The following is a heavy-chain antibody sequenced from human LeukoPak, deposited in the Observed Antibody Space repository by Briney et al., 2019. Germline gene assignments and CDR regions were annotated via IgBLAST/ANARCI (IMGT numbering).Heavy chain of an antibody. CDR1: GFTFDDYG. Sequence: PGGSLRLSCAASGFTFDDYGMSWVRQAPGKGLEWVSAISGSGGSTYYADSVKGRFTISRDNSKNTLYLQMNSLRAEDTAVYYCAKGQDVLWFGELLIFDYWGQGTLVTVSS. D-gene: IGHD3-10*01. CDR2: ISGSGGST. CDR3: AKGQDVLWFGELLIFDY. J-gene: IGHJ4*02. V-gene: IGHV3-23*01.